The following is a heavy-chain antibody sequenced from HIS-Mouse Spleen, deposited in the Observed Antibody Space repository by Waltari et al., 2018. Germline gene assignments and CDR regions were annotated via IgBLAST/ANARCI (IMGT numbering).Heavy chain of an antibody. CDR3: AREIPYSSSWYDWYFDL. CDR2: IYYSGST. CDR1: GGSISSSSYY. D-gene: IGHD6-13*01. Sequence: QLQLQESGPGLVKPSETLSLTCTVSGGSISSSSYYWGWIRQPPGKGLEWIGSIYYSGSTYDTPSRKSRVTRAVDTSKNQFSLKLSSVTAADTAVYYCAREIPYSSSWYDWYFDLWGRGTLVTVSS. J-gene: IGHJ2*01. V-gene: IGHV4-39*07.